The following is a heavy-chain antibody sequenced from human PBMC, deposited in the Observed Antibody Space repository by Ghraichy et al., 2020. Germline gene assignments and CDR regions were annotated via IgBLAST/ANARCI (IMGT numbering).Heavy chain of an antibody. CDR3: AIYSGYDFGSD. J-gene: IGHJ4*02. Sequence: GGSLRLSCAASGFTVSSNYMSWVRQAPGKGLEWVSVIYRGGSTYYADSVKGRFTISRDNSKNTLYLQMNSLRAEDTAVYYCAIYSGYDFGSDWGQGTLVTVSS. V-gene: IGHV3-66*02. CDR2: IYRGGST. D-gene: IGHD5-12*01. CDR1: GFTVSSNY.